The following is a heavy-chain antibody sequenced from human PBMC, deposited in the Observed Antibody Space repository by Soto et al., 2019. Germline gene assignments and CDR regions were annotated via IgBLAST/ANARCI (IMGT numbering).Heavy chain of an antibody. J-gene: IGHJ5*02. CDR2: ISGSGGST. D-gene: IGHD3-3*01. CDR3: AKDPDLYDFWSRSPNWFDP. Sequence: GGSLRLSCAASGFTFSSYAMSWVRQAPGKGLEWVSAISGSGGSTYYADSVKGRFTISRDNSKNTLYLQMNSLRAEDTAVYYCAKDPDLYDFWSRSPNWFDPWGQGTLVTVSS. V-gene: IGHV3-23*01. CDR1: GFTFSSYA.